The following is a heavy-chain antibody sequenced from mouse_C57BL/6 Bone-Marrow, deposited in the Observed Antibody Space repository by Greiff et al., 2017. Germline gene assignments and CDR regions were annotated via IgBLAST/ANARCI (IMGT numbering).Heavy chain of an antibody. V-gene: IGHV1-54*01. CDR2: INPGSGGT. CDR3: ARRGIYYEADYAMDY. CDR1: GYAFTNYL. J-gene: IGHJ4*01. D-gene: IGHD2-4*01. Sequence: VQLQQSGAELVRPGTSVKVSCKASGYAFTNYLIEWVKQRPGQGLEWIGVINPGSGGTNYNEKFKGKATLTADKSSSTAYMQLSSLTSEDSAVYFFARRGIYYEADYAMDYWGQGTSVTVSS.